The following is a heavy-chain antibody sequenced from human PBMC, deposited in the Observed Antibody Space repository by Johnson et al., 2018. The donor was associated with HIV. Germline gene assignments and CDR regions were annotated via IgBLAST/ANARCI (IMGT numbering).Heavy chain of an antibody. Sequence: VQLVESGGGVVQPGGSLRLSCAASGFTVSSNYMSWVRQAPGKGLEWVSVIYSGGSTYYADSVKGRFTISRDNSKNTLYLQMNSLRAEDTAVYYCAREGHDRRGFYAFDIWGQGTMVTVSS. CDR1: GFTVSSNY. D-gene: IGHD3-10*01. J-gene: IGHJ3*02. V-gene: IGHV3-66*01. CDR3: AREGHDRRGFYAFDI. CDR2: IYSGGST.